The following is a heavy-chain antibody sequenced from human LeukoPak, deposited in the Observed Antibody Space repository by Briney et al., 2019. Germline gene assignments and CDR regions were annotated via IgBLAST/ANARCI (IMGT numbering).Heavy chain of an antibody. CDR1: GDSVSSNNVA. V-gene: IGHV6-1*01. Sequence: SQTLSLTCVLSGDSVSSNNVAWNWLRQSPSRGLEWLGRTYYRSKWYNDYAVSMKGRITINPDTSKNQFSLQLKSVTPEDTAMYYCARDIPGSQDAFDLWGQGTMVIVSS. D-gene: IGHD1-20*01. CDR2: TYYRSKWYN. J-gene: IGHJ3*01. CDR3: ARDIPGSQDAFDL.